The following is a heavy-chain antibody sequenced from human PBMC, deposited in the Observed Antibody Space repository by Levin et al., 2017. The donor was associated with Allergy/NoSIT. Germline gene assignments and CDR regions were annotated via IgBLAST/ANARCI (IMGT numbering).Heavy chain of an antibody. CDR3: ARDQTMSPAFPDY. V-gene: IGHV1-18*01. D-gene: IGHD3-10*02. Sequence: ASVKVSCKTSGYTFSNYGISWVRQAPGQRLEWMGWISTYNGNTNYAQKLQGRVSMTTDTSTSTAYMELRSLRSDDTAVYYCARDQTMSPAFPDYWGQGTLVTVSS. J-gene: IGHJ4*02. CDR2: ISTYNGNT. CDR1: GYTFSNYG.